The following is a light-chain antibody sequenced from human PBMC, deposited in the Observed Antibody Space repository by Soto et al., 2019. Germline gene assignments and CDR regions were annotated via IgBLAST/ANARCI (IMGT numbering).Light chain of an antibody. J-gene: IGKJ2*01. V-gene: IGKV1-39*01. CDR1: QTITTY. CDR2: AAS. CDR3: QQTYSTPHT. Sequence: DIQMTQSPSSLSASVGDRVTITCRASQTITTYLNWYHQRPGKAPKLLIFAASSLQSGVPSRFSGSVSGTDFTLTISSLQPEDFATYYCQQTYSTPHTFGQGTKLEIK.